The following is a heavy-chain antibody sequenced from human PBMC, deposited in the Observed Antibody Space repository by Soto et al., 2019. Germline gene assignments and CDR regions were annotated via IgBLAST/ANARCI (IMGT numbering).Heavy chain of an antibody. CDR1: GGSISSYY. CDR3: ARIYRRPWFDP. J-gene: IGHJ5*02. Sequence: PSETLSLTCTVSGGSISSYYWSWIRQPPGKGLEWIGYIYYTGSTNYNPSLKSRVTISVDTSKTQFSLKLSSVTAADTAVYYSARIYRRPWFDPWGQGTLVTVSS. CDR2: IYYTGST. V-gene: IGHV4-59*01.